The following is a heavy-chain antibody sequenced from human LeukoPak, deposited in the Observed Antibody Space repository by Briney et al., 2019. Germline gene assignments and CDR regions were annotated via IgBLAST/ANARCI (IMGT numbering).Heavy chain of an antibody. V-gene: IGHV3-23*01. Sequence: GGSLRLSCAASGFTFSSYAMSWVRQAPGKGLEWVSAISGSGGSTYYADSVKGRFTISRDNSRNTLYLQMNSLRAEDTAVYYCASGDSSSWYFDYWGQGTLVTVSS. J-gene: IGHJ4*02. CDR1: GFTFSSYA. CDR2: ISGSGGST. CDR3: ASGDSSSWYFDY. D-gene: IGHD6-13*01.